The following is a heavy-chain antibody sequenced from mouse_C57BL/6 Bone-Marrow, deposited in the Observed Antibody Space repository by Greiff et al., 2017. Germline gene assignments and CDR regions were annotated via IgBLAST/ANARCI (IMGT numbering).Heavy chain of an antibody. Sequence: EVHLVESGGGLVKPGGSLKLSCAASGFTFSDYGMHWVRQAPEKGLEWVANISSGSSTIYYADTVKGRFTISRDNAKNTLFLQMTSLRSEDTAMYYCARPANWDYFDYWGQGTTLTVSS. CDR2: ISSGSSTI. J-gene: IGHJ2*01. CDR1: GFTFSDYG. V-gene: IGHV5-17*01. D-gene: IGHD4-1*01. CDR3: ARPANWDYFDY.